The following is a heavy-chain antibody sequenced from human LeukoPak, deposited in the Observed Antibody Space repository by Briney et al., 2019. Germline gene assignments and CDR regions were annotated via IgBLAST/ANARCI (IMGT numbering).Heavy chain of an antibody. CDR2: ISGSGGST. Sequence: GGSLRLSCAASGFTFSNYAMSWVPQAPGKGLEWVSAISGSGGSTNYADSVKGRFTISRDNSKNTLYLQMNSLRAEDTAVYYCARCTTGNTHYPIDYWGQGTLVTVSS. CDR1: GFTFSNYA. J-gene: IGHJ4*02. D-gene: IGHD4-17*01. V-gene: IGHV3-23*01. CDR3: ARCTTGNTHYPIDY.